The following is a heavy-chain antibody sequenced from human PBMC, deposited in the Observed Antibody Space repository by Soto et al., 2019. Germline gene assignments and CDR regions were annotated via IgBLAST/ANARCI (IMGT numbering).Heavy chain of an antibody. D-gene: IGHD2-21*02. Sequence: GGSLRLSCAASGFTFSSYSMNWVRQAPGKGLEWVSSISSSSSYIYYADSVKGRFTISRDNAKNSLYLQMNSLRAEDTAVYYCARGSSRWGGNSLFDYWGQGTLVTVSS. J-gene: IGHJ4*02. CDR2: ISSSSSYI. CDR3: ARGSSRWGGNSLFDY. V-gene: IGHV3-21*01. CDR1: GFTFSSYS.